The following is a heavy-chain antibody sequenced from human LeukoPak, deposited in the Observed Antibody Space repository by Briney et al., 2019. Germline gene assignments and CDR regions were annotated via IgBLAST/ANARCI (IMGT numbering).Heavy chain of an antibody. CDR2: IYYSGST. V-gene: IGHV4-30-4*08. J-gene: IGHJ4*02. Sequence: PSQTLSLTWTVSGGSISSGDYYWSWIRQPPGKGLEWIGYIYYSGSTYYNPSLKSRVTISVDTSKNQFSLKLSSVTAADTAVYYGARLSSSSYFDYWGQGTLVTVSS. CDR3: ARLSSSSYFDY. CDR1: GGSISSGDYY. D-gene: IGHD6-6*01.